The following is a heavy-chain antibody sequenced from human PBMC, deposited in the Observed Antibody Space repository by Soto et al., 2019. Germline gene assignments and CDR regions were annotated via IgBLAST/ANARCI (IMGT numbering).Heavy chain of an antibody. V-gene: IGHV1-3*01. J-gene: IGHJ6*02. CDR1: GHTFTSYA. Sequence: ASVKVSCKASGHTFTSYAMHWVRQAPGQRLEWMGWINAGNGNTKYSQKFQGRVTITRDTSASTAYMELSSLRSEDTAVYYCARDRGSGIVVVPAASYGMDVWGQGTTATVSS. CDR3: ARDRGSGIVVVPAASYGMDV. CDR2: INAGNGNT. D-gene: IGHD2-2*01.